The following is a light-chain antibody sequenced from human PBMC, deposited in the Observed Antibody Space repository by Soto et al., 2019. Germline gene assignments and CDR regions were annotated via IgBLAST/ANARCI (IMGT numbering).Light chain of an antibody. CDR2: VAS. CDR3: HQYGRFPRYT. Sequence: EIVLTQSPGTLSLSPGERATLSCRASQSVSSSYLAWYQQKPGQAPRLLIYVASSRATCIPDRFSGSASGTAFTLAISLLEPEALAGYCCHQYGRFPRYTFGKGTTLEIK. CDR1: QSVSSSY. J-gene: IGKJ2*01. V-gene: IGKV3-20*01.